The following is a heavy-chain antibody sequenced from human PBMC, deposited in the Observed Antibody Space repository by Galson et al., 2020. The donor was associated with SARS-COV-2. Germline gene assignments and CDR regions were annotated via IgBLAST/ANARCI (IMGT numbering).Heavy chain of an antibody. CDR3: TRDCCSGSYYGY. D-gene: IGHD1-26*01. Sequence: GGSLRLSCAGSGLSVSSNYMNWVRQAPGKGLEWVSAIHNTGSTYYADSVKGRFTISRDNSKNTLYLQMNSLRVEDTAVYYCTRDCCSGSYYGYWGRGTLVTVSS. V-gene: IGHV3-66*03. CDR2: IHNTGST. J-gene: IGHJ4*02. CDR1: GLSVSSNY.